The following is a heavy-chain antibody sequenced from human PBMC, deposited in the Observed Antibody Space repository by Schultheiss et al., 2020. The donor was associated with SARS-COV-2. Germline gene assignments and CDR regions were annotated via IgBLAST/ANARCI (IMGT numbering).Heavy chain of an antibody. D-gene: IGHD2-2*01. CDR1: GFTFSDYY. Sequence: GGSLRLSCAASGFTFSDYYMSWIRQAPGKGLEWVSAISGSGGSTYYADSVKGRFTISRDNAKNALYLEMSSLRGEDTAVYYCARYAAAMMYMDVWGKGTTVTVSS. J-gene: IGHJ6*03. V-gene: IGHV3-11*04. CDR3: ARYAAAMMYMDV. CDR2: ISGSGGST.